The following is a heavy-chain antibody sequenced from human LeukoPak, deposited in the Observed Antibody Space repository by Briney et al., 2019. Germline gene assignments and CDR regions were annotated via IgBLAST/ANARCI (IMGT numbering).Heavy chain of an antibody. CDR2: IYSNGDT. CDR1: GLTVTNNY. V-gene: IGHV3-66*01. CDR3: TYGDYPLTY. J-gene: IGHJ4*02. Sequence: SGGSLRLSCAASGLTVTNNYWNWVRQPPGKGPEWNSLIYSNGDTRYADSVKGRFTFSRDNSKNTLYLQMNSLRAEDTAVYYCTYGDYPLTYWGQGTLVSVSS. D-gene: IGHD4-17*01.